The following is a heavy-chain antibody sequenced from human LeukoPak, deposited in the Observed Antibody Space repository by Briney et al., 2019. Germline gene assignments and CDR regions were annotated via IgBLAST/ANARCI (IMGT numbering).Heavy chain of an antibody. Sequence: SQTLSLTCTVSGGSISSGGYYWSWIRQPPGKGLEWIGYIYHSGSTYYNPSLKSRVTISVDRSKNQFSLKLSSATAADTAVYYCARTYGSGPAEYFQHWGQGTLVTVSS. CDR2: IYHSGST. V-gene: IGHV4-30-2*01. CDR3: ARTYGSGPAEYFQH. D-gene: IGHD3-10*01. J-gene: IGHJ1*01. CDR1: GGSISSGGYY.